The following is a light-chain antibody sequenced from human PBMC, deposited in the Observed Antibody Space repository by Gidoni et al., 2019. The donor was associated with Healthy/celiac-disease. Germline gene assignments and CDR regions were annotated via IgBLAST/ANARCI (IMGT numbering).Light chain of an antibody. Sequence: EIVMTQSRATLSVAPGDRATLSCRASQSVSSDLAWDQQRPGQAPRLLVSGASTRATGIPARFSGSGSGTEFTLTISSLQSKDFAVYYCQQYNNWPPLTFGGGTKVEIK. CDR3: QQYNNWPPLT. J-gene: IGKJ4*01. CDR2: GAS. V-gene: IGKV3-15*01. CDR1: QSVSSD.